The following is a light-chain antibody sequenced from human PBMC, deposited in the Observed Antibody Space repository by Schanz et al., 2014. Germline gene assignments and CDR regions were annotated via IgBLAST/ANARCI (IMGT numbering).Light chain of an antibody. V-gene: IGLV2-14*03. Sequence: QSALTQPASVSGSPGQSITISCTGTSSDVGGYNYVSWYQQHPGKAPKLMIYDVNKRPSGVPDRFSGSKSGNTASLTISGLQAEDEADYYCSSYTSSSTVVFGGGTKVTVL. CDR1: SSDVGGYNY. CDR2: DVN. J-gene: IGLJ2*01. CDR3: SSYTSSSTVV.